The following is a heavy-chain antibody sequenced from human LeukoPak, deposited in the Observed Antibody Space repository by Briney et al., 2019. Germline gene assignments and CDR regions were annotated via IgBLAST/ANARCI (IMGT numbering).Heavy chain of an antibody. CDR2: ISYDGSNK. J-gene: IGHJ4*02. V-gene: IGHV3-30*18. D-gene: IGHD3-22*01. CDR1: GLTFSSYG. CDR3: AKDPEDDSSGYGVDY. Sequence: GGSLRLSCAASGLTFSSYGMHWVRQAPGKGLEWVAVISYDGSNKYYADSVKGRFTISRDNSKNTLYLQMNSLRAEDTAVYYCAKDPEDDSSGYGVDYWGQGTLVTVSS.